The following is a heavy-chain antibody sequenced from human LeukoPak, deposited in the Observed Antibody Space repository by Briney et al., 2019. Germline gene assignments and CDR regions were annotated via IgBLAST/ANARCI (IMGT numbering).Heavy chain of an antibody. D-gene: IGHD3-9*01. J-gene: IGHJ4*02. V-gene: IGHV4-59*01. CDR2: IYYSGST. CDR3: ARWNILTGYSLDY. Sequence: PSETLSLTCTVSGGSISSYYWSWLRQPPGKGLEWIGYIYYSGSTNYNPSLKSRVTISVDTSKNQFSLKLSSVTAADTAVYYCARWNILTGYSLDYWGQGTLVTVSS. CDR1: GGSISSYY.